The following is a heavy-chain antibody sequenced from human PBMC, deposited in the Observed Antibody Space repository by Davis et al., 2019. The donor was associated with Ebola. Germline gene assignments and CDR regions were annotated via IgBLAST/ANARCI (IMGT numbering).Heavy chain of an antibody. V-gene: IGHV3-7*01. CDR2: IKQDGSEK. D-gene: IGHD3-10*01. CDR3: ARVDGSYGMDV. CDR1: GFTFSSYW. J-gene: IGHJ6*04. Sequence: GESLKISCAASGFTFSSYWMSWVRQAPGKGLEWVANIKQDGSEKYYVDSVKGRFTISRDNAKNSLYLQMNSLRAEDTAVYYRARVDGSYGMDVWGKGTTVTVSS.